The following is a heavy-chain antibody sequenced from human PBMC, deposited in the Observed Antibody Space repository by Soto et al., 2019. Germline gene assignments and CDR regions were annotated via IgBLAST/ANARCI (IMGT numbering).Heavy chain of an antibody. V-gene: IGHV5-51*01. CDR3: AGQNYDILTGYFPLDV. Sequence: GDSLKISCRGSGYSYNNYWIAWLRQMPGKGLELMGIIYPGDSDTRYSPSFQCQVNISADKSISTAYLQWSSLKASDTAMYYCAGQNYDILTGYFPLDVWGQGTPVTVSS. J-gene: IGHJ6*02. CDR2: IYPGDSDT. D-gene: IGHD3-9*01. CDR1: GYSYNNYW.